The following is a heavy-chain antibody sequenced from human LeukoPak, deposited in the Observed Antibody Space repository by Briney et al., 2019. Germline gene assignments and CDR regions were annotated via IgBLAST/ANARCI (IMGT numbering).Heavy chain of an antibody. CDR2: ISYDGSNK. CDR1: GFTFNTYN. D-gene: IGHD6-19*01. Sequence: GGSLRLSCAASGFTFNTYNMNWVRQAPGKGLEWVAVISYDGSNKYYADSVKGRFTISRDNSKNTLYLQMNSLRAEDTAVYYCATDSSGWYEYYAFDIWGQGTMVTVSS. J-gene: IGHJ3*02. CDR3: ATDSSGWYEYYAFDI. V-gene: IGHV3-30*03.